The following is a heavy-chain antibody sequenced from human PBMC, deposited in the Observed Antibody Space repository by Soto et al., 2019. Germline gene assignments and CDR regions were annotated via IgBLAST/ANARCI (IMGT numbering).Heavy chain of an antibody. V-gene: IGHV1-46*01. D-gene: IGHD1-20*01. CDR1: GYPFSSYH. J-gene: IGHJ3*01. CDR3: ARAWGYNWNQRRDAFDV. CDR2: IDPSRGTT. Sequence: VQLVQSGAEVKKPGASVTVSCKASGYPFSSYHINWVRQAPGQGLELMGIIDPSRGTTDYAQKFQGRITMTRDTSTDTVHLEVSTVRSENTALYYCARAWGYNWNQRRDAFDVWGQGTVVVVSS.